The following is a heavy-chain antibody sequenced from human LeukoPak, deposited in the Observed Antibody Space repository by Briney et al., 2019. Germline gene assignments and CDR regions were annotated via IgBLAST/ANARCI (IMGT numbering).Heavy chain of an antibody. J-gene: IGHJ4*02. CDR1: GGSISSYY. V-gene: IGHV4-59*12. CDR2: ICYSGST. D-gene: IGHD2-15*01. CDR3: AITDGGSRSFDY. Sequence: PSETLSLTCTVSGGSISSYYWSWIRQPPGKGLEWIGYICYSGSTNYNPSLKSRVTISVDTSKNQFSLKLSSVTAADTAVYYCAITDGGSRSFDYWGQGTLVTVSS.